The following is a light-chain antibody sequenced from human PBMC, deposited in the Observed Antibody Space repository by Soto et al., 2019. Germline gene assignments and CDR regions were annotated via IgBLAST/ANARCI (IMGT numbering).Light chain of an antibody. CDR2: AAS. CDR3: QQVNSFPLT. V-gene: IGKV1-12*01. CDR1: QGISTW. Sequence: DIQMTQSPSSLSASVGDRVTITCRASQGISTWLAWHQQKPGKAPNLLIYAASSLQSGVPSRFSGSGSGTDFTLTISSLQPEDFVTYYCQQVNSFPLTFGGGTKVDIK. J-gene: IGKJ4*01.